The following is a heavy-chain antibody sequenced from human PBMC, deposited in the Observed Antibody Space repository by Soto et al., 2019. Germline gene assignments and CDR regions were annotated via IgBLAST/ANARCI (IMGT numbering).Heavy chain of an antibody. CDR1: GGSISSGGYY. CDR3: ARADCSGGSCYNFDY. Sequence: QVQLQESGPGLVKPSQTLSLTCTVSGGSISSGGYYWSWIRQHPGKGREWSGYIYYSGSTYYNPSLKSRVTVSVDTSKNQFSLKVSSVTAADTAVYYCARADCSGGSCYNFDYWGQGTLVTVSS. CDR2: IYYSGST. V-gene: IGHV4-31*03. J-gene: IGHJ4*02. D-gene: IGHD2-15*01.